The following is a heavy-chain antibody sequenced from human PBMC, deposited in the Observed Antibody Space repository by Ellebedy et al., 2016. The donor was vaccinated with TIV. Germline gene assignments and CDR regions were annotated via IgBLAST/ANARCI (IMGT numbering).Heavy chain of an antibody. Sequence: GESLKISCKGSGYSYTNYWIGWVRQMPGKGLEWMGIIYPDDSDTRYSPSFQGQVTISADKSITTAYLPWINLKASDTAIYYCARLSGSGNFLDYWGQGALVTVSS. D-gene: IGHD2-15*01. CDR3: ARLSGSGNFLDY. V-gene: IGHV5-51*01. J-gene: IGHJ4*02. CDR2: IYPDDSDT. CDR1: GYSYTNYW.